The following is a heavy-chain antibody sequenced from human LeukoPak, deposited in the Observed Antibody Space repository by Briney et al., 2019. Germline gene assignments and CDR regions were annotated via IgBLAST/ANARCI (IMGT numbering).Heavy chain of an antibody. D-gene: IGHD5-12*01. V-gene: IGHV4-4*09. Sequence: SETLSLTCTVSGGSISSYYWSWIRQPPGKGLEWIGYIYTSGSTNYNPSLKSRVTISVDTSKNQFSLKLSSETAADTAVYYCARGGYSGLSLAFDIWGQGTMVTVSS. J-gene: IGHJ3*02. CDR1: GGSISSYY. CDR3: ARGGYSGLSLAFDI. CDR2: IYTSGST.